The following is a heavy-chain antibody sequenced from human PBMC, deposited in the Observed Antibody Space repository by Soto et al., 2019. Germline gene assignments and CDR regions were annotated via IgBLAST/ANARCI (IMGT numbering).Heavy chain of an antibody. Sequence: QVQLVQSGAEVKKPGSSVKVSCKASGGTFSSYAISWVRQAPGQGLEWMGGIIPIFGTANYAQKFQGRVTITAEKSTSTAYMELSSLGSEDTAVYYCARDPDPPGGVTAGGDYYGMDVWGQGTTVTVSS. V-gene: IGHV1-69*06. CDR2: IIPIFGTA. D-gene: IGHD2-21*02. CDR1: GGTFSSYA. J-gene: IGHJ6*02. CDR3: ARDPDPPGGVTAGGDYYGMDV.